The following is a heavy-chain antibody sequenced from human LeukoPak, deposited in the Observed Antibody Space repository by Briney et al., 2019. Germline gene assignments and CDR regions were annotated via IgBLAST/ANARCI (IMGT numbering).Heavy chain of an antibody. V-gene: IGHV3-30*02. J-gene: IGHJ4*02. D-gene: IGHD3-3*01. CDR1: GFTFSSYG. CDR3: ARDPEYYDFWSGYYPSLPLTSGDY. Sequence: PGGSLRLSCAASGFTFSSYGMHWVRQAPGKGLEWVAFIRYDGSNKYYADSVKGRFTISRDNSKNTLYLQMNSLRADDTAVYYCARDPEYYDFWSGYYPSLPLTSGDYWGQGTLVTVSS. CDR2: IRYDGSNK.